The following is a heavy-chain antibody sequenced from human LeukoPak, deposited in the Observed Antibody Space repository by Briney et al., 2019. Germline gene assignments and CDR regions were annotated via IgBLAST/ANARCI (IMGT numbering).Heavy chain of an antibody. D-gene: IGHD2-21*01. Sequence: GGALRLSCAASGFTFSSYGMHWVRQAPGKGPEWVAVTWYDGRNNYYAASVKGRFTISRDDSKTTVYLLMNSLRAEDTAVYYCAREVAPLYFHYGMDVWGEGTTVTVSS. V-gene: IGHV3-33*01. CDR1: GFTFSSYG. CDR3: AREVAPLYFHYGMDV. CDR2: TWYDGRNN. J-gene: IGHJ6*01.